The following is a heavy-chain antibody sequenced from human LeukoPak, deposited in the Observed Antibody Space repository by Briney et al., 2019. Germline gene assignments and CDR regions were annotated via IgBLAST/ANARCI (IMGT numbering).Heavy chain of an antibody. CDR1: GFTFSTYA. CDR3: ARDVATISNWFDP. CDR2: INQDGSEK. D-gene: IGHD5-24*01. J-gene: IGHJ5*02. Sequence: GGSLRLSCAASGFTFSTYAMTWVRQAPGKGLEWVANINQDGSEKYYVDSVKGRFTISRDNAKNSLYLQMNSLRAEDTAVYYCARDVATISNWFDPWGQGTLVIVSS. V-gene: IGHV3-7*01.